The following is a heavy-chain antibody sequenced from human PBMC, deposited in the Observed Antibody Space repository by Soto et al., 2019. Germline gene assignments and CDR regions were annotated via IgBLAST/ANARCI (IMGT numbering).Heavy chain of an antibody. CDR2: IYPDESDT. D-gene: IGHD2-8*01. J-gene: IGHJ5*02. Sequence: PGESLKISCKGSGYSFTKYWIGWVRQMPGKGLEWMAIIYPDESDTRYSPSFQGRVTISADKSINTAYVQWGSLEASDGAMYYCARHDSYSWYATEFDPWGQGTLVTVSS. CDR1: GYSFTKYW. V-gene: IGHV5-51*01. CDR3: ARHDSYSWYATEFDP.